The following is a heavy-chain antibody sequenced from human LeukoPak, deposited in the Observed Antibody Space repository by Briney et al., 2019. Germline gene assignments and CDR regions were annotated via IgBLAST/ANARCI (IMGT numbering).Heavy chain of an antibody. V-gene: IGHV4-39*01. CDR3: ARRILGGGYYDSSGYQDAFDI. CDR1: GGFISSSSYY. CDR2: IYYSGST. D-gene: IGHD3-22*01. J-gene: IGHJ3*02. Sequence: SETLSLTCTVSGGFISSSSYYWGWIRQPPGKGLEWIGSIYYSGSTYYNQSLKSRVTISVDTSKNQSSRKLSSVTAADTAVYYCARRILGGGYYDSSGYQDAFDIWGQGTMVTVSS.